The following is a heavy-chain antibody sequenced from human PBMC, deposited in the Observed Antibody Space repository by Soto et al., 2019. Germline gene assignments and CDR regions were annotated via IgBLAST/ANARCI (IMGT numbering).Heavy chain of an antibody. V-gene: IGHV1-18*01. CDR2: ISAYNGNT. CDR3: ARDSPPIDY. J-gene: IGHJ4*02. Sequence: QVQLVQSGAEVKKPGASVKVSCKASGYTFTSYGISWVRQAPGQGLEWMGWISAYNGNTNYAQKLQGRVTMTTDTSPTNSYIALSCPRFDDTAVYFCARDSPPIDYWGQGTLVTVSS. CDR1: GYTFTSYG.